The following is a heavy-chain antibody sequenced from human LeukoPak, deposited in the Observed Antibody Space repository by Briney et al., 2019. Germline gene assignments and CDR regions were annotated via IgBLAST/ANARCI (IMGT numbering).Heavy chain of an antibody. Sequence: SETLSLTCAVYGGSFSGYYWSWIRQPPGKGLEWIGEINHSGSTNYNPSLKSRVTISVDTSKNQFSLKLSSVTAADTAVYYCARERAVTTSKYYYMDVWGKGTTVTVSS. CDR3: ARERAVTTSKYYYMDV. CDR1: GGSFSGYY. D-gene: IGHD4-11*01. J-gene: IGHJ6*03. CDR2: INHSGST. V-gene: IGHV4-34*01.